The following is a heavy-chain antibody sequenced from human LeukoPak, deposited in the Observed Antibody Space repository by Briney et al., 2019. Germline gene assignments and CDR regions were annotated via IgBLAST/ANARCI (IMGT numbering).Heavy chain of an antibody. D-gene: IGHD3-16*01. CDR3: ARDGVRYGMDV. CDR2: IYYSGST. J-gene: IGHJ6*02. Sequence: SQTLSLTCTVSGGSISSGDYYWSWLRQPPGKGLEWIGYIYYSGSTYYNPSLKSRVTISVDTSKNQFSLKLSPVTAADTAVYYCARDGVRYGMDVWGQGTTVTVSS. CDR1: GGSISSGDYY. V-gene: IGHV4-30-4*01.